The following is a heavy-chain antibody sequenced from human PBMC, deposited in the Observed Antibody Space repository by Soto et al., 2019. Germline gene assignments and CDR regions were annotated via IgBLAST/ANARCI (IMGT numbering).Heavy chain of an antibody. CDR1: GFTFSSYA. D-gene: IGHD2-2*01. J-gene: IGHJ4*02. V-gene: IGHV3-30-3*01. Sequence: QVQLVESGGGVVQPGRSLRLSCAASGFTFSSYAMHWVRQAPGKGLEWVAVISYDGSNKYYADSVKGRFTISRDNSKNSLYLQMNSLRAEDTAVYYCVRFCISTSCYASFDYWGQGTLVTVSS. CDR2: ISYDGSNK. CDR3: VRFCISTSCYASFDY.